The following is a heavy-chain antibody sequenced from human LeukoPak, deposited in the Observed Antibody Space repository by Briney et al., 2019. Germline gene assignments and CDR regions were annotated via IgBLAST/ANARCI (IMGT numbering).Heavy chain of an antibody. J-gene: IGHJ4*02. CDR2: VKQDGSEK. V-gene: IGHV3-7*03. D-gene: IGHD3-22*01. Sequence: PGGSLRLSCAASGFTFSGYWMSWVRQAPGQGLEWVANVKQDGSEKYYVDSVKGRFTISRDNAKNSLYLQMNSLRAEDTAVYYCAINYYDSTGYFDYWGQGTLVTVSS. CDR1: GFTFSGYW. CDR3: AINYYDSTGYFDY.